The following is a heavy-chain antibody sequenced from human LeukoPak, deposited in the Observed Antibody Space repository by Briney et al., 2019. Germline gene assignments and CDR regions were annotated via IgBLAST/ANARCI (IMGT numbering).Heavy chain of an antibody. J-gene: IGHJ3*02. CDR2: ISATGVT. D-gene: IGHD4-17*01. V-gene: IGHV3-13*04. Sequence: GGSLRLSCAASGFSLSSHAMHWVRQVTRKGLEWVSGISATGVTCYLGFVKGRFTISRENAKNALHIQMNSLRAGDTAVYYCARSGTTMTGDGLDIWGQVTMVTVSS. CDR1: GFSLSSHA. CDR3: ARSGTTMTGDGLDI.